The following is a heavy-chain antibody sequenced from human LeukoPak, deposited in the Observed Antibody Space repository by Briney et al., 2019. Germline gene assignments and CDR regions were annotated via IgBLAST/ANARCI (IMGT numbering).Heavy chain of an antibody. CDR3: ARDLAVGDSDY. V-gene: IGHV3-48*03. CDR1: GFTFSSYE. Sequence: GGSLRLSCAASGFTFSSYEMNWVRQAPGKGLGWVSYISSSGSTIYYADSVKGRFTISRDNAKNSLYLQMNSLRAEDTAVYYCARDLAVGDSDYWGQGTLVTVSS. J-gene: IGHJ4*02. CDR2: ISSSGSTI. D-gene: IGHD1-26*01.